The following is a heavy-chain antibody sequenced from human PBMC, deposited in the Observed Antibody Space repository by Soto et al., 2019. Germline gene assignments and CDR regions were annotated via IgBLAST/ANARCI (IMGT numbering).Heavy chain of an antibody. V-gene: IGHV1-69*01. CDR2: IIPIFGTA. CDR3: ARGDSSPSLVGYFDY. J-gene: IGHJ4*02. D-gene: IGHD6-6*01. Sequence: QVQLVQSGAEVKKPGYSVKVSCKASGGTFSSYAISWVRQAPGQGLEWMGGIIPIFGTANYAQKFQGRVTMTADESTSTAYMELSSLRSEDTAVYYCARGDSSPSLVGYFDYWGQGTLVTVSS. CDR1: GGTFSSYA.